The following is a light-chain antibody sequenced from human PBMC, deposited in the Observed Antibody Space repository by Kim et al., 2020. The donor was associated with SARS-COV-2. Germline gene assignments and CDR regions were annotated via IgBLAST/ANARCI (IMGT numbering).Light chain of an antibody. CDR2: GAF. CDR3: QQYDNWPPWT. CDR1: QSVSSN. Sequence: SPGETATLSCRASQSVSSNLAWYHHRPGQAPRLLIYGAFTRATGTPARFSGSGSGTDFTLTISSLQSEDFAVYYCQQYDNWPPWTFDQGTKVDIK. J-gene: IGKJ1*01. V-gene: IGKV3-15*01.